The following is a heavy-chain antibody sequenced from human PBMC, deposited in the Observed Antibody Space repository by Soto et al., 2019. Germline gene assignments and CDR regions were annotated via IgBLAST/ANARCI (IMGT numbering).Heavy chain of an antibody. CDR3: IKASTVTGVGGYR. V-gene: IGHV3-74*03. D-gene: IGHD6-19*01. CDR1: GFAFSTYC. Sequence: EVQLVESGGGLVQPGGSLRLSCAASGFAFSTYCMQCVRQPPGKWPVWVSRISSDGRNTTYADPVKGRFTISRDNAKNTLHLQMTSLTDDDTAVYYCIKASTVTGVGGYRWGQGTLVTVSS. J-gene: IGHJ5*02. CDR2: ISSDGRNT.